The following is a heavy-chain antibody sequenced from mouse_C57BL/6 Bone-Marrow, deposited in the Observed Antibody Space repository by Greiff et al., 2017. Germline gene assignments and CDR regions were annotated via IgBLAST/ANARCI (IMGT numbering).Heavy chain of an antibody. CDR1: GYTFTDYE. CDR3: ARYYCGSSSYWYFDV. D-gene: IGHD1-1*01. V-gene: IGHV1-15*01. CDR2: IDPETGGT. Sequence: LQESGAELVRPGASVTLSCKASGYTFTDYEMHWVKQTPVHGLEWIGAIDPETGGTAYNQKFKGKAILTADKSSSTAYMELRSLTSEDSAVYYCARYYCGSSSYWYFDVWGTGTTVTVSS. J-gene: IGHJ1*03.